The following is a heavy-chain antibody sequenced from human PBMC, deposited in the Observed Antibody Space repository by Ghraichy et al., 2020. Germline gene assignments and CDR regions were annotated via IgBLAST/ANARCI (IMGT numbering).Heavy chain of an antibody. CDR2: IYHSGST. CDR1: GGDG. D-gene: IGHD3-10*01. J-gene: IGHJ4*02. V-gene: IGHV4-4*02. Sequence: GGDGWGWVRQPPGKGLEWIGDIYHSGSTNYNPSLKSRVTMSIDKSKNQFSLKLTSVTAADTAVYYCGRVPPGDYYASGIDYWGQGTLVTVSS. CDR3: GRVPPGDYYASGIDY.